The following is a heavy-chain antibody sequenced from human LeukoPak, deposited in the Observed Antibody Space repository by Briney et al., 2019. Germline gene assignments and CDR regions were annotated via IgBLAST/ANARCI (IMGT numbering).Heavy chain of an antibody. V-gene: IGHV1-2*02. CDR1: GYTFTSYY. J-gene: IGHJ5*02. CDR2: INPNSGGT. Sequence: ASVKVSCKASGYTFTSYYMHWVRQAPGQGLEWMGIINPNSGGTNYAQKFQGRVTMARDTSISTAYMELSRLRSDDTAVYYCARVSLPCGGDCYENWFDPWGQGTLVTVSS. D-gene: IGHD2-21*02. CDR3: ARVSLPCGGDCYENWFDP.